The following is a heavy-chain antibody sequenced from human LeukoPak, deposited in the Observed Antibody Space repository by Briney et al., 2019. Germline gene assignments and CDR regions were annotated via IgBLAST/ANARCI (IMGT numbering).Heavy chain of an antibody. CDR1: VGSLSTYY. V-gene: IGHV4-59*01. CDR3: ARAILSGYPDS. Sequence: PSETLSLTCSVSVGSLSTYYWTWIRQPPGKGLEWIGYIYYSGSTNYNPSLKSRVTISLDTSKNQFSLKLSSVTAADTAVYYCARAILSGYPDSWGQGTLVTVSS. J-gene: IGHJ4*02. CDR2: IYYSGST. D-gene: IGHD3-3*01.